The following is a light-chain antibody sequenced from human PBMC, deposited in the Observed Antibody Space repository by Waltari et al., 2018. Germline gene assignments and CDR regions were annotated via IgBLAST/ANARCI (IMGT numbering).Light chain of an antibody. Sequence: SYELTQPPSVSVSPGQTARITCGGDNLGGNVVHWYQQMQTKAPLLVIYYESDRPSGIPERFSGSKSGNTATLTISGVEAGDEADYYCQVWDSSSDHYIFGAGTRLTVL. V-gene: IGLV3-21*01. CDR3: QVWDSSSDHYI. CDR1: NLGGNV. J-gene: IGLJ1*01. CDR2: YES.